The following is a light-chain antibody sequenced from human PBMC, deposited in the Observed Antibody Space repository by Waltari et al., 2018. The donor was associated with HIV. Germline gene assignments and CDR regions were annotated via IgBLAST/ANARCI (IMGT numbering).Light chain of an antibody. CDR1: QSVSSSY. J-gene: IGKJ2*01. Sequence: EFVLTQSPGTLSLSPGVRATLTCRASQSVSSSYLAWYQQRPGQAPRLLIYGASSRAAGIPDRFTGSGSGTDFTLTISRLEPEDFAVYYCQHFDTSLPKYTFGQGTKLEIK. CDR2: GAS. CDR3: QHFDTSLPKYT. V-gene: IGKV3-20*01.